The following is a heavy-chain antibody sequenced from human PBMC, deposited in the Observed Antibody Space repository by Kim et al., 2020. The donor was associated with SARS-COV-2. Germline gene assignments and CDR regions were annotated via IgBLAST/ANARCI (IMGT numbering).Heavy chain of an antibody. Sequence: SETLSLTCAVYGGSFSGYYWSWIRQPPGKGLEWIGEINHSGSTNYNPSLKSRVTISVDTSKNQFSLKLSSVTAADTAVYYCARGGNGYDFWSGYRNTPPQYFQHWGQGTLVTVSS. CDR2: INHSGST. V-gene: IGHV4-34*01. CDR1: GGSFSGYY. D-gene: IGHD3-3*01. J-gene: IGHJ1*01. CDR3: ARGGNGYDFWSGYRNTPPQYFQH.